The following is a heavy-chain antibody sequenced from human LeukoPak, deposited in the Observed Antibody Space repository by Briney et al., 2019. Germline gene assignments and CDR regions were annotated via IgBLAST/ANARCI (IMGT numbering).Heavy chain of an antibody. V-gene: IGHV3-21*01. J-gene: IGHJ4*02. D-gene: IGHD3-22*01. CDR2: IISSSSYI. CDR3: ARETIIYYDSSGCFDY. Sequence: GGSLRLSCAASGFTFSSYSMDWVRQAPGKGLEWVSSIISSSSYIYYADSVKGRFTISRDNAKNSLYLQMNSLRAEDTAVYYCARETIIYYDSSGCFDYWGQGTLVTVSS. CDR1: GFTFSSYS.